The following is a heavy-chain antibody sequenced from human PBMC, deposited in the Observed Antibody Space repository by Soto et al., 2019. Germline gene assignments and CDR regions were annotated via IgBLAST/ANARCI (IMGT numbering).Heavy chain of an antibody. D-gene: IGHD6-19*01. CDR1: GFTFDDYA. V-gene: IGHV3-9*01. J-gene: IGHJ4*02. CDR3: AKGGIAVAWPFDY. Sequence: GGSLRLSCAASGFTFDDYAMHWVRQAPGKGLEWVSGISWNSGSIGYADSVKGRFTISRDNAKNSLYLQMNSLRAEDTALYYCAKGGIAVAWPFDYWGQGTLVTVSS. CDR2: ISWNSGSI.